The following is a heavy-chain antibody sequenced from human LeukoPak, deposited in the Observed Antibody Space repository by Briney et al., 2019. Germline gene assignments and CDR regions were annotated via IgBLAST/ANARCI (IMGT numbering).Heavy chain of an antibody. Sequence: SSETLSLTCTVSGGSISSSSYYWVWIRQPPGKGLEWIGSIYYSGSTNYNPSLKSRVTISVDTSKNQFSLKLSSVTAADTAVYYCARQTIKRNFITMVRGGREIWGQGTMVTVSS. CDR1: GGSISSSSYY. CDR2: IYYSGST. V-gene: IGHV4-39*01. J-gene: IGHJ3*02. D-gene: IGHD3-10*01. CDR3: ARQTIKRNFITMVRGGREI.